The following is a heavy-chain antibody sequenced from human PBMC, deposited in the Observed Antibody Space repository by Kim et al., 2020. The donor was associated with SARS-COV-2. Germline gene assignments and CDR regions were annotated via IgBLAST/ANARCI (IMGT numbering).Heavy chain of an antibody. V-gene: IGHV3-11*01. CDR3: ARDQGNFAMDV. D-gene: IGHD3-10*01. Sequence: GGSLRPSCAASGFTFTDYYMNWIRQAPGKGLEWLAYINSRGSSTYYADSVKGRFTISRDNANNFLYLQMNGLRAEDTALYFCARDQGNFAMDVWGQGTTVTVSS. CDR2: INSRGSST. CDR1: GFTFTDYY. J-gene: IGHJ6*02.